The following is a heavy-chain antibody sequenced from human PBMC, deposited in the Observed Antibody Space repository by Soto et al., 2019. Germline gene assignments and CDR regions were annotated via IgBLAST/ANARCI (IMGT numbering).Heavy chain of an antibody. J-gene: IGHJ6*03. CDR2: IKSKTDGGTT. Sequence: EVQLVESGGGLVKPGGSLRLSCAASGFTFSNAWMSWVRQAPGKGLEWVGRIKSKTDGGTTDYAAPVKGRFTISRDDSKNTLYLQMNSLKTEDTAVYYGTTDVPMVVPDEAYYYYYMDVWGKGTTVTVSS. CDR1: GFTFSNAW. D-gene: IGHD2-15*01. V-gene: IGHV3-15*01. CDR3: TTDVPMVVPDEAYYYYYMDV.